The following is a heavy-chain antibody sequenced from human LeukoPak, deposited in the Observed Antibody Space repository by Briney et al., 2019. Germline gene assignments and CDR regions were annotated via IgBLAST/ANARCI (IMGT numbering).Heavy chain of an antibody. Sequence: SETLSLTCTVSGDSLGSGMYYWGWIRQAPGKGLTWIGSIYHSGSIFYNASFESRVAMSVDPSNNQFSLKLSSVTAADTAVYYCARFYTTSQYGSGYMDVWGKGTTVTVSS. CDR3: ARFYTTSQYGSGYMDV. D-gene: IGHD3-10*01. J-gene: IGHJ6*03. V-gene: IGHV4-39*01. CDR2: IYHSGSI. CDR1: GDSLGSGMYY.